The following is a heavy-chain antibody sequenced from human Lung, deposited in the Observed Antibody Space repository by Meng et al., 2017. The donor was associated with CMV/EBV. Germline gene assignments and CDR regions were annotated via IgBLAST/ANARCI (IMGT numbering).Heavy chain of an antibody. CDR3: ARDRYQYYYLHS. Sequence: ASVKVSCKASGYTFTSYYMHWVRQAPGQGLEWMGIINPSGGSTTYAQKFQGRVTMTRDTSTSTVYMELSSLRSEDTAVYYCARDRYQYYYLHSWGQGTLVTGSS. CDR1: GYTFTSYY. J-gene: IGHJ4*02. CDR2: INPSGGST. D-gene: IGHD3-10*02. V-gene: IGHV1-46*01.